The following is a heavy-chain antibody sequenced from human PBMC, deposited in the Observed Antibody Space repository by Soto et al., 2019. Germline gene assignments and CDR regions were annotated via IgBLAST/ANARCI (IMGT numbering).Heavy chain of an antibody. Sequence: KTSETLSLTCTVSGGSISSSTHYWGWIRQPPGKGLEWIGTIYYSGSTYYNPSLKSRVTISVDTSKNQFSLKLSSVTAADTAVYYCARQIPGPYYYYGMDVWGQGTTVTV. CDR1: GGSISSSTHY. CDR3: ARQIPGPYYYYGMDV. CDR2: IYYSGST. J-gene: IGHJ6*02. V-gene: IGHV4-39*01.